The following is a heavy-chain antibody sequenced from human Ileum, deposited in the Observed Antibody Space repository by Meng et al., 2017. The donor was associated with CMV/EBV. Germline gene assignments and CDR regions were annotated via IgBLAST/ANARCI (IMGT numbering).Heavy chain of an antibody. CDR1: AFTFSRFS. CDR2: ISSGGSFI. CDR3: ARRYYDDSNGYPALGY. Sequence: GGSLRLSCAASAFTFSRFSMNWVRQAPGKGLEWVSSISSGGSFIYYADSVKGRFTISRDNAKNSLYLQLNSLRVEDTAVYYCARRYYDDSNGYPALGYWGQATLVTVSS. J-gene: IGHJ4*02. V-gene: IGHV3-21*01. D-gene: IGHD3-22*01.